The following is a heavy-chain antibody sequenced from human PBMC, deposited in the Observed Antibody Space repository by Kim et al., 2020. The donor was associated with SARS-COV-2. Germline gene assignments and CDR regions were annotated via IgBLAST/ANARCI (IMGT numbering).Heavy chain of an antibody. V-gene: IGHV1-46*01. D-gene: IGHD3-10*01. J-gene: IGHJ6*03. CDR3: ARDALRSRGRFTMVRGVPEEYYMDV. CDR2: INPSGGST. CDR1: GYTFTSYY. Sequence: ASVKVSCKASGYTFTSYYMHWVRQAPGQGLEWMGIINPSGGSTSYAQKFQGRVTMTRDTSTSTVYMELSSLRSEDTAVYYCARDALRSRGRFTMVRGVPEEYYMDVWGKGTTVTVSS.